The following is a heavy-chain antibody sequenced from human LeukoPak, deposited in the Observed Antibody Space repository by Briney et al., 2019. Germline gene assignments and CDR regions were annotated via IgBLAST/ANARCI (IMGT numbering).Heavy chain of an antibody. Sequence: GGSLRLSCAASGFTFSSFPMSWVRQAPGKGLEWVSSISANGISTYYGDSVKGRFTLSRDNSKNTLYLQMNSLRAEDTAVYYCAKGSAGMDVWGQGTTVTASS. CDR3: AKGSAGMDV. CDR2: ISANGIST. CDR1: GFTFSSFP. J-gene: IGHJ6*02. V-gene: IGHV3-23*01.